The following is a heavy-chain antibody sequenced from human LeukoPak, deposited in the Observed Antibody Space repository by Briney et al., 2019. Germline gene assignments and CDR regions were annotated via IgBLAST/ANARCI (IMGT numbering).Heavy chain of an antibody. D-gene: IGHD6-19*01. CDR3: ASYSSGWYDY. V-gene: IGHV4-39*07. Sequence: SETLSLTCTVSGGSISSSSYYWGWIRQPPGKGLEWIGSIYYSGSTNYNPSLKSRVTISVDTSKNQFSLKLSSVTAADTAVYYCASYSSGWYDYWGQGTLVTVSS. J-gene: IGHJ4*02. CDR2: IYYSGST. CDR1: GGSISSSSYY.